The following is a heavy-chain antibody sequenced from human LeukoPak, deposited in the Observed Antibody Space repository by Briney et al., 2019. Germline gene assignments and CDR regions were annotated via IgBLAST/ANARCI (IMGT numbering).Heavy chain of an antibody. CDR2: IIPIFGTA. Sequence: SVKVSCKASGGTFSSYAINWVRQAPGQGLEWMGGIIPIFGTANYAQKFQGRVTITTDESTSTAYMELSSLRSEDTAVYYCARGTRDGYNTPFDYWGQGTLVTISS. CDR3: ARGTRDGYNTPFDY. CDR1: GGTFSSYA. J-gene: IGHJ4*02. V-gene: IGHV1-69*05. D-gene: IGHD5-24*01.